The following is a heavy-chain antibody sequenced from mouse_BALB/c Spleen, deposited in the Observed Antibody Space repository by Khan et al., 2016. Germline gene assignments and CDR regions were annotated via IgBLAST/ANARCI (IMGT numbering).Heavy chain of an antibody. J-gene: IGHJ2*01. CDR3: TRGDYYGRGY. CDR1: GYSITSGYS. V-gene: IGHV3-1*02. Sequence: EVQLQESGPDLVKPSQSLSLTCTVTGYSITSGYSWHWLRQFPGNKLEWMAYIHYSGSTNYNPSLKSRISITRDTAKNQFFLQLLSVTTEDTATYYCTRGDYYGRGYWGQGTTLTVSS. CDR2: IHYSGST. D-gene: IGHD1-1*01.